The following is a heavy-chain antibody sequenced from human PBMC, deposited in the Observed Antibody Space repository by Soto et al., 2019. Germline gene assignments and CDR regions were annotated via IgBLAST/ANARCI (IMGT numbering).Heavy chain of an antibody. Sequence: GESLRLSCTASGSTFGDYAMSCFSQAPGKGLEWVGFIRSKAYGGTTGYAASVKDRFTISRDDSKSNAYLQMNSLKTEDTAVYYCTRPYYYDSTGYQRYWGQGTLVTVSS. V-gene: IGHV3-49*03. J-gene: IGHJ4*02. CDR1: GSTFGDYA. CDR2: IRSKAYGGTT. D-gene: IGHD3-22*01. CDR3: TRPYYYDSTGYQRY.